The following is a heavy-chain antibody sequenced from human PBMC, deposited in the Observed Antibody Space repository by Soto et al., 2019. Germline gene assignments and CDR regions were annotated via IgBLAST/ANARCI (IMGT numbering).Heavy chain of an antibody. J-gene: IGHJ6*02. Sequence: PGGSLRLSCAASGFTFSTCAMNWVRQAPGKGLEWVSVITGSGGVTYYADSVKGRFTVSRDNSKNTLYSQMNSLRAEDTALYFCARVPSQHVLLNSQRGMHVWGQGTAVTVSS. V-gene: IGHV3-23*01. CDR3: ARVPSQHVLLNSQRGMHV. CDR1: GFTFSTCA. CDR2: ITGSGGVT. D-gene: IGHD2-15*01.